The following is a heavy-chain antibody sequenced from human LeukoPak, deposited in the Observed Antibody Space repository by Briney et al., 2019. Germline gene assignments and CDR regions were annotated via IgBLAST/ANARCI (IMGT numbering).Heavy chain of an antibody. D-gene: IGHD6-6*01. CDR3: ARGSSDYFDY. CDR1: GFTFSSYS. Sequence: GGSLRLSCAASGFTFSSYSMNWVRQAPGKGLEWVSYVTSSGSAIYYADSVKGRFTISRDSAKNSLYLQMNSRRAEDTAVYYCARGSSDYFDYWGQGTLVTVSS. V-gene: IGHV3-48*01. J-gene: IGHJ4*02. CDR2: VTSSGSAI.